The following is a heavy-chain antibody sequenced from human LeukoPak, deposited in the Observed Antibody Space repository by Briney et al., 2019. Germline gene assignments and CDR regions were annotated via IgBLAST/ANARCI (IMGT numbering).Heavy chain of an antibody. CDR2: ISSSSSYI. V-gene: IGHV3-21*01. CDR1: GFTFSSYS. J-gene: IGHJ4*02. D-gene: IGHD2-15*01. CDR3: ARGPVDYCSGGSCWRWIYFDY. Sequence: PGGSLRLSCAASGFTFSSYSMNWVRQAPGKGLEWVSSISSSSSYIYYADSVKGRFTIPRDNAKNSLYLQMNSLRAEDTAVYYCARGPVDYCSGGSCWRWIYFDYRGQGTLVTVSS.